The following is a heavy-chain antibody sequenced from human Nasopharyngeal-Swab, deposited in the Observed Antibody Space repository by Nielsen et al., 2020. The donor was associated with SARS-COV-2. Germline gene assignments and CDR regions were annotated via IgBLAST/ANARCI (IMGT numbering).Heavy chain of an antibody. CDR3: VHNTGWRLDC. J-gene: IGHJ4*02. Sequence: SGPTLVKPSQTLTLTCTFSGFSLSTSKVGVSWVRQLPGKALEWLALLYWDDDNRYNPSLKNRITITRDTSKNQVVLTMTNMDPVDTATYYCVHNTGWRLDCWGQGTLVTVSS. V-gene: IGHV2-5*02. D-gene: IGHD6-19*01. CDR1: GFSLSTSKVG. CDR2: LYWDDDN.